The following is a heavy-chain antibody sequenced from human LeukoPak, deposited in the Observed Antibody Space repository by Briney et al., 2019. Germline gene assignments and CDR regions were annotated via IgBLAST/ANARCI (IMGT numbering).Heavy chain of an antibody. J-gene: IGHJ4*02. CDR1: GGSISSSSYY. V-gene: IGHV4-39*07. CDR3: ARDSPNCSGGSCYSI. D-gene: IGHD2-15*01. Sequence: SETLSLTCTVSGGSISSSSYYWGWIRQPPGKGLEWIGSIYYSGSTYYNPSLKSRVTISVDTSKNQFSLKLSSVTAADTAVYYCARDSPNCSGGSCYSIWGQGTLVTVSS. CDR2: IYYSGST.